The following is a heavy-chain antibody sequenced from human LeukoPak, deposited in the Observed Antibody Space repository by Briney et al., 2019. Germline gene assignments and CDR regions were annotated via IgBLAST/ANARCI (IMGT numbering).Heavy chain of an antibody. V-gene: IGHV1-2*02. J-gene: IGHJ6*03. D-gene: IGHD1-1*01. CDR3: ASGGTTGTTSDYHYYCMAV. Sequence: GASVKVSCKASGYTFTGYYMHWVRQAPGQGLEWMGWINPNSGGTNYAQKFQGRVTMTRDTSISTAYMELSRLRSDDTAVYYCASGGTTGTTSDYHYYCMAVWGKGTTVTVSS. CDR1: GYTFTGYY. CDR2: INPNSGGT.